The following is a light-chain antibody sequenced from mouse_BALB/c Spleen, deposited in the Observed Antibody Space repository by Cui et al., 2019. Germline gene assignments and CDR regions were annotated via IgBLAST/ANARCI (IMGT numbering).Light chain of an antibody. CDR2: WAS. CDR1: QSLLNSRTRKNY. Sequence: DIVLSQSPSPLSVSAGETVTMSCKSSQSLLNSRTRKNYLAWDQQKPGQSPKLLIYWASTRESGVPDRFTGSGSGTDFTLTISSVQAEDLAVYYCKQSYNLYTFGGGTKLEIK. J-gene: IGKJ2*01. V-gene: IGKV8-21*01. CDR3: KQSYNLYT.